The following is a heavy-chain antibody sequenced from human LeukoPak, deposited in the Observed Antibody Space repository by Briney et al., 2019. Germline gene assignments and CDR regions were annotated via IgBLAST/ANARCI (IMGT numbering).Heavy chain of an antibody. Sequence: ASVKVSCKASGYTFTSYGISWVRQAPGQGLEWMGWISAYNGNTNYAQKLQGRVTMTRDTSTSTVYMELSSLRSEDTAVYYCARPSIAAAGPHINDAFDIWGQGTMVTVSS. J-gene: IGHJ3*02. CDR2: ISAYNGNT. CDR3: ARPSIAAAGPHINDAFDI. CDR1: GYTFTSYG. V-gene: IGHV1-18*01. D-gene: IGHD6-13*01.